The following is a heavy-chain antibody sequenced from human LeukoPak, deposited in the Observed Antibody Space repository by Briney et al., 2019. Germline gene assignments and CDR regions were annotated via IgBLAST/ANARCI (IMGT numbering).Heavy chain of an antibody. CDR2: IYYSGST. CDR1: GGSISSYY. CDR3: ARGGSSSSLSHFDY. D-gene: IGHD6-13*01. Sequence: SETLSLTCTVSGGSISSYYWSWIRQPPGEGLEWIGYIYYSGSTNYNPSLKSRVTMSVDTSKNQFSLNLSSVTAADTAVYYCARGGSSSSLSHFDYWGQGTLVTVSS. V-gene: IGHV4-59*01. J-gene: IGHJ4*02.